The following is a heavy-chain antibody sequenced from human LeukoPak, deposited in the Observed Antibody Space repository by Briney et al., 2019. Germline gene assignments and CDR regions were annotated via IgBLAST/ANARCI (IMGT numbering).Heavy chain of an antibody. D-gene: IGHD3-22*01. CDR3: AKVMYITLIGVGKTAFDM. V-gene: IGHV3-23*01. CDR1: GFTFSSYA. CDR2: ISGSGGST. Sequence: GGSLRLSCAASGFTFSSYAMSWVRQAPGKGLEWVSAISGSGGSTYYADSVKGRFTISRDNSKSTLHLQMSSLRVGDTAVYYCAKVMYITLIGVGKTAFDMWGQGTMVTVAS. J-gene: IGHJ3*02.